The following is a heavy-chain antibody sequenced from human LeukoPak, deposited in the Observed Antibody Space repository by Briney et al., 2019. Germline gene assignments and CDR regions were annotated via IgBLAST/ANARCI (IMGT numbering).Heavy chain of an antibody. J-gene: IGHJ4*02. CDR1: GGSISSYY. V-gene: IGHV4-59*01. Sequence: PSETLSLTCTVSGGSISSYYWSWTRQPPGKGLEWIGYIYYSGSTNYNPSLKSRVTISVDTSKNQFSLKLSSVTAADTAVYYCARGQNYCSSTSCYGIDYWGQGTLVTVSS. CDR3: ARGQNYCSSTSCYGIDY. D-gene: IGHD2-2*01. CDR2: IYYSGST.